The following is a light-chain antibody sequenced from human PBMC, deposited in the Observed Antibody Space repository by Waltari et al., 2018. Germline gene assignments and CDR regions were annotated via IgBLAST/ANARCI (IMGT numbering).Light chain of an antibody. CDR1: HNINIF. V-gene: IGKV1-39*01. J-gene: IGKJ2*01. Sequence: DIQMTQSPSSLSASVGDRVTTTCRASHNINIFLNWYQQKPGECPKLLIYKASFMEGGVPSRFSGSGSGTEFSLSISSLQPEDFATYYCQQSYSVPYTFGQGTNLGI. CDR3: QQSYSVPYT. CDR2: KAS.